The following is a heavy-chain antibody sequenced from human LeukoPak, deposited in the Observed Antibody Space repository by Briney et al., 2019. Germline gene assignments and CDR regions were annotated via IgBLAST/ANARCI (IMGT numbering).Heavy chain of an antibody. J-gene: IGHJ3*02. CDR2: IYYSGST. CDR1: GGSISSSSYY. D-gene: IGHD2-2*01. Sequence: SETLSLTCTVSGGSISSSSYYWGWIRQPPGKGLEWIGSIYYSGSTYYNPSLKSRVTISVDTSKNQFSLKLSSVTAADTAVYYCARYHYDIVVVPATRDAFDIWGQGTMVTVSS. V-gene: IGHV4-39*01. CDR3: ARYHYDIVVVPATRDAFDI.